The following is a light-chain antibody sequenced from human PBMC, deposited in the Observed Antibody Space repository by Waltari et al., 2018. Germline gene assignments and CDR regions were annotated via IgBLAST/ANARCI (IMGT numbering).Light chain of an antibody. CDR3: QQYASSSGYT. J-gene: IGKJ2*01. Sequence: EIVLTQSPGTLSLSPGERATLSCRASQRVSSGYLAWYQQKPGQAPRLLMSGASSRATGIPDRFSGSGSGTDFTLTISRLEPVDFAVYYCQQYASSSGYTFGQGTKLEIK. CDR2: GAS. CDR1: QRVSSGY. V-gene: IGKV3-20*01.